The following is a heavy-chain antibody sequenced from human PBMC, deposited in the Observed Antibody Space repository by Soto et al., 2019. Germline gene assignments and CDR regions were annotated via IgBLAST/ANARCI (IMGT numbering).Heavy chain of an antibody. CDR2: MNPNSSNS. CDR3: ARGGSAAGTGWFAP. V-gene: IGHV1-8*02. CDR1: GYTFTSYD. D-gene: IGHD6-13*01. Sequence: QVQLVQSGAEVKKPGASVKVSCKASGYTFTSYDINCVRQATGQGLEWMGWMNPNSSNSADAQKYHGTITMTRTTSRSTAYVQMSRLSSEDTAVYYCARGGSAAGTGWFAPWGQGTRVTVSS. J-gene: IGHJ5*02.